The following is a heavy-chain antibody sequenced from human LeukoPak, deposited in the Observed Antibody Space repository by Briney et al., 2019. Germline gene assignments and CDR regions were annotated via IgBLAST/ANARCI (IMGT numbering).Heavy chain of an antibody. Sequence: PSETLSLTCAVSGYSISSGYYWGWIRQPPGKGLEWIGSIYHSGSTYYNPSLKSRATISVDTSKNQFSLKLSSVTAADTAVYYCARVAGGTRGYYYYYYMDVWGNGTTVTVSS. V-gene: IGHV4-38-2*01. CDR1: GYSISSGYY. J-gene: IGHJ6*03. CDR3: ARVAGGTRGYYYYYYMDV. CDR2: IYHSGST. D-gene: IGHD1-1*01.